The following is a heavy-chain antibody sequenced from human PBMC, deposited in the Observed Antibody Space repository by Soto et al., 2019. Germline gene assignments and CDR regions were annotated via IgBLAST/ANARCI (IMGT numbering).Heavy chain of an antibody. CDR3: ARTGYCSGGSCYSDLGYFDY. CDR2: ISAYNGNT. D-gene: IGHD2-15*01. V-gene: IGHV1-18*01. J-gene: IGHJ4*02. CDR1: GYTFTSYG. Sequence: ASVKVSCKASGYTFTSYGISWVRQAPGQGLEWMGWISAYNGNTNYAQKLQGRVTMTTDTSTSTAYMELRSLRSDDTAVYYCARTGYCSGGSCYSDLGYFDYWGQGTLVTVSP.